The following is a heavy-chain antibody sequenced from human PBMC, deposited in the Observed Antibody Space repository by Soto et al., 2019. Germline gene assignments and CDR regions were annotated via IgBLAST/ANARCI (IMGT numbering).Heavy chain of an antibody. CDR2: IYPGDSDT. D-gene: IGHD7-27*01. CDR3: ARHNTKTLGYYYYGMDV. V-gene: IGHV5-51*01. CDR1: GYSFTSCW. Sequence: GEALKISCKGSGYSFTSCWIGWVRQMPGKGLEWMGIIYPGDSDTRYSPSFQGQVTISADKSISTAYLQWSSLKASDTAMYYCARHNTKTLGYYYYGMDVWGQGTTVTVSS. J-gene: IGHJ6*02.